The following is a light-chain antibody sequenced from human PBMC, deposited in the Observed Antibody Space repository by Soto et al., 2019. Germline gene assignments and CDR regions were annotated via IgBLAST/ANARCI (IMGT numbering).Light chain of an antibody. V-gene: IGKV1-12*01. Sequence: DIPMTQSPSSVSASIGDRVTITCRASQDIYALLAWYQQKPGKAPKLLIHTASNLQSGVPSRFSGSGSGTDFTLTISSLQPEDFATYYGLQAGAFPLTVGQGTNVEIK. J-gene: IGKJ1*01. CDR1: QDIYAL. CDR3: LQAGAFPLT. CDR2: TAS.